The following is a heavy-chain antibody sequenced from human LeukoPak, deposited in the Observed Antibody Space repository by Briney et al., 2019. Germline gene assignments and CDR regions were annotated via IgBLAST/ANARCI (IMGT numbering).Heavy chain of an antibody. CDR1: GYTFTSYY. Sequence: ASVKVSCKASGYTFTSYYMHWVRQAPGQGLEWMGWINPNSGGTNYAQKFQGRVTMTRDTSISTAYMELSRLRSDDTAVYYCARDRYSGSYYIPDYWGQGTLVTVSS. CDR3: ARDRYSGSYYIPDY. V-gene: IGHV1-2*02. CDR2: INPNSGGT. D-gene: IGHD1-26*01. J-gene: IGHJ4*02.